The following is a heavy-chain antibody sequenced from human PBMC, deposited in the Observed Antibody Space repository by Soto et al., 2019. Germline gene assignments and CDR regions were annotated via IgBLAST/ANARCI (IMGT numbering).Heavy chain of an antibody. Sequence: QSGGSLRLSCVASGFTFDDYAMHWVRQAPGKGLEWVSGISWHSGSIGYADSLKGRFTISRDNAKNSLYLQMNSLRVGDTALYYCAKDRYDYYGSGGNYGMDVWGQGTTVTVYS. V-gene: IGHV3-9*01. J-gene: IGHJ6*02. CDR3: AKDRYDYYGSGGNYGMDV. D-gene: IGHD3-10*01. CDR2: ISWHSGSI. CDR1: GFTFDDYA.